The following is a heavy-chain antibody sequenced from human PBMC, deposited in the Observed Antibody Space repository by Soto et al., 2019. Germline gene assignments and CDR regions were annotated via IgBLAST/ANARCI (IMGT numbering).Heavy chain of an antibody. V-gene: IGHV3-21*01. Sequence: GGSLRLSCAASGFTFSSYSMNWVRQAPGKGLEWVSSISSSSSYIYYADSVKGRFTISRDNAKNSLYLQMNSLRAENTAVYYCARANYYDSSGYFFRPFDYWGQGTLVTVSS. J-gene: IGHJ4*02. CDR3: ARANYYDSSGYFFRPFDY. CDR1: GFTFSSYS. D-gene: IGHD3-22*01. CDR2: ISSSSSYI.